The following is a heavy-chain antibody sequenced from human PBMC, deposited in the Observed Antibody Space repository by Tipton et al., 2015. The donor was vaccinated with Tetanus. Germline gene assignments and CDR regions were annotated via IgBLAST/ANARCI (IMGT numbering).Heavy chain of an antibody. J-gene: IGHJ4*02. V-gene: IGHV4-31*03. D-gene: IGHD7-27*01. Sequence: TLSLTCTVSGGSVSSGSYFWSWIRQPPGKGLEWIGYIYYSGSTYYNPSLKSRVTISVDTSKNQFSLKLSSVTAADTAVYYCARGKNWGTDYWGQGILVTVSS. CDR2: IYYSGST. CDR3: ARGKNWGTDY. CDR1: GGSVSSGSYF.